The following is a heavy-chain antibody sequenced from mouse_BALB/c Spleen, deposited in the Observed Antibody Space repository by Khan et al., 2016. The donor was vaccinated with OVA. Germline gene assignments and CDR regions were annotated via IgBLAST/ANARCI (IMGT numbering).Heavy chain of an antibody. J-gene: IGHJ3*01. D-gene: IGHD2-3*01. CDR2: IDPENGDT. V-gene: IGHV14-1*02. CDR3: ARDGYSPWFAY. CDR1: GFNIKDYY. Sequence: VRLQQSGAELVRPGALVKLSCKASGFNIKDYYMHWVKQRPEQGLVWIGRIDPENGDTIYDPKFQGKASITSDTFSNTAYLQLSSLTSEDTAVYYCARDGYSPWFAYWGQGTLVTVSA.